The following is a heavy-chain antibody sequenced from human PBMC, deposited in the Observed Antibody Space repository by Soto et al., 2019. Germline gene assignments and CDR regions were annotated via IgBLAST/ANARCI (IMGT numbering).Heavy chain of an antibody. CDR2: VYYGGSP. CDR1: GGSVSSGDYY. D-gene: IGHD5-18*01. V-gene: IGHV4-61*08. Sequence: SETLSRTCNVSGGSVSSGDYYRSWIRQPPGKRLEWVGYVYYGGSPNYNPSLKTRVTISADTSNNKFFLRLRSVTAADTAVYYCASIPVDTYMIYWLDPWGQGSLVTVSS. J-gene: IGHJ5*02. CDR3: ASIPVDTYMIYWLDP.